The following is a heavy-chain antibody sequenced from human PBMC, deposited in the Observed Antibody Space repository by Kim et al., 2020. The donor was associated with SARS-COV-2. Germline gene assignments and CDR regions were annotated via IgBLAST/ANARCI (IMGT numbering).Heavy chain of an antibody. Sequence: SETLSLTCTVSGGSISSSSYYWGWIRQPPGKGLEWIGSIYYSGSTYYNPSLKSRVTISVDTSKNQFSLKLSSVTAADTAVYYCASFSPVDTALDDYWGQGTLVTVSS. CDR1: GGSISSSSYY. J-gene: IGHJ4*02. CDR2: IYYSGST. V-gene: IGHV4-39*07. CDR3: ASFSPVDTALDDY. D-gene: IGHD5-18*01.